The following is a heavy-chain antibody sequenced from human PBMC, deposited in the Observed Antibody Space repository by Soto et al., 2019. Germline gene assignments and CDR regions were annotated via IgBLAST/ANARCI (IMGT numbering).Heavy chain of an antibody. CDR3: ARQDSSSWYMRYFQH. J-gene: IGHJ1*01. CDR2: ISAYNGNT. D-gene: IGHD6-13*01. V-gene: IGHV1-18*01. CDR1: GYTFTSYG. Sequence: SGKVSCKASGYTFTSYGISWVRQAPGQGLEWMGWISAYNGNTNHAQKLQGRVTMTTDTSTSTAYMELRSLRSDDTAVYYCARQDSSSWYMRYFQHWGQGTLVTVSS.